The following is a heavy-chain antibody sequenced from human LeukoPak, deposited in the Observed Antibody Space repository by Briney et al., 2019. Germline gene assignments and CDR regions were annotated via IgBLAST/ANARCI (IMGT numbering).Heavy chain of an antibody. CDR3: AKSGYNRFDY. J-gene: IGHJ4*02. V-gene: IGHV3-23*01. Sequence: GGSLRLSCAASGFTFSSYGMSWVRQAPGKGLEWVSAIRGSGGSTYYADSVKGRFTISRDNSKNTLYLQMNSLRAEDTAVYYCAKSGYNRFDYWGQGTRVTVSS. CDR2: IRGSGGST. D-gene: IGHD5-24*01. CDR1: GFTFSSYG.